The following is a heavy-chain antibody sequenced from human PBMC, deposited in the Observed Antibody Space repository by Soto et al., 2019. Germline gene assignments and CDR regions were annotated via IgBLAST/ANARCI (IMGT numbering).Heavy chain of an antibody. CDR2: IKTDGSRT. J-gene: IGHJ6*03. D-gene: IGHD4-17*01. V-gene: IGHV3-74*03. CDR3: AREPRASNGDYINSYYYYMDV. Sequence: EVQLVESGGGLVQPGGSLRLSCVASGFAFTSYRMHWVRQAPGKGLVWVSRIKTDGSRTTYADSVKGRFTISRDNAKNTLYLQMNSLRAEDTAVYYCAREPRASNGDYINSYYYYMDVWGTGTTVTVS. CDR1: GFAFTSYR.